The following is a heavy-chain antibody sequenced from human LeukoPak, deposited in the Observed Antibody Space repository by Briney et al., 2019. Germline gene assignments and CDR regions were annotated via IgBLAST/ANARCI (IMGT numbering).Heavy chain of an antibody. CDR2: INDDGSAT. D-gene: IGHD6-19*01. CDR3: ARDIRDRIAVAGTLFF. V-gene: IGHV3-74*01. CDR1: GFTFSNYW. J-gene: IGHJ4*02. Sequence: TGGSLRLSCAASGFTFSNYWMHWVRQVPGKGLVWVSRINDDGSATFYADSVKGRFTISRDNAKNTLYLQMNSLRAEDTAVYYCARDIRDRIAVAGTLFFWGQGTLVTVSS.